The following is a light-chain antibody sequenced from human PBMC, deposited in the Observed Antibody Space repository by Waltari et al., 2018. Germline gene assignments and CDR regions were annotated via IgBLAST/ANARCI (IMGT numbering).Light chain of an antibody. J-gene: IGKJ1*01. CDR3: MQGTQWPWT. CDR2: KVS. V-gene: IGKV2-30*01. CDR1: QSLVDSDGHTY. Sequence: DVVMTQSPPSLPVTLGQPASISCRSSQSLVDSDGHTYLNWFHQRPGQSPRRLIDKVSYRESGVPDRFSGSGSGTDFTLKISRVEAEDVGVYYCMQGTQWPWTFGQGTKVEIK.